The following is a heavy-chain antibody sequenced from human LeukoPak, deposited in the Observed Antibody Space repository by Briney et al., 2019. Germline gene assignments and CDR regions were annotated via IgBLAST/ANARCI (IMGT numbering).Heavy chain of an antibody. CDR2: ISAYNGNT. CDR3: ARVVEQQLVRGLDWFDP. J-gene: IGHJ5*02. D-gene: IGHD6-13*01. CDR1: GYTFTSYG. V-gene: IGHV1-18*01. Sequence: ASVKVSCKASGYTFTSYGISWVRQAPGQGLEWMGWISAYNGNTNCAQKLQGRVTMTTDTSTSTAYMELRSLRSDDTAVYYCARVVEQQLVRGLDWFDPWGQGTLVTVSS.